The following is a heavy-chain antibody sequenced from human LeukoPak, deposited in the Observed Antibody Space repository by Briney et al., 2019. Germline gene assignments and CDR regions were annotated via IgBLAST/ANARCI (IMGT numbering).Heavy chain of an antibody. CDR1: GGSFSGYY. CDR2: IYYSGST. J-gene: IGHJ5*02. V-gene: IGHV4-34*01. Sequence: SETLSLTCAVYGGSFSGYYWSWIRQPPGKGPEWIGSIYYSGSTYYNPSLKSRVTISVDTSKNQFSLKLSSVTAADTAVYYCARVGHGSGSYYIPPWRPYNWFDPWGQGTLVTVSS. CDR3: ARVGHGSGSYYIPPWRPYNWFDP. D-gene: IGHD3-10*01.